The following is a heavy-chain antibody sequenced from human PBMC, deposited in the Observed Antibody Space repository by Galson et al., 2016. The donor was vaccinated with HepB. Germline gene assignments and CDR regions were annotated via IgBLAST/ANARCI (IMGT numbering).Heavy chain of an antibody. J-gene: IGHJ4*02. D-gene: IGHD6-19*01. CDR1: GFIFSHYE. Sequence: SLRLSCAASGFIFSHYEMNWVRQAPGKGLEWIAYISRSAHEIYYADSLKGRFAISRDDAKNSLSLQLSSLRVDDTAVYYCARGKYGSGSMVDYWGQGTQVTVSS. CDR3: ARGKYGSGSMVDY. V-gene: IGHV3-48*03. CDR2: ISRSAHEI.